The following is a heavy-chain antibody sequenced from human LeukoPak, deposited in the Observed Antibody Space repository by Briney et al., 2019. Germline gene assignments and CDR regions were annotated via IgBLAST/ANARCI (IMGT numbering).Heavy chain of an antibody. CDR2: ISWNRGSI. Sequence: GGSLRLSCAASGFTFDDYAMHWVRQAPGKGLEWVSGISWNRGSIGYADSVKGRFTISRDNAKNSLYLQMNSLRVEDTAVYYCVDSGNYYDSSGYPPYDAFDIWGQGTMVTVSS. D-gene: IGHD3-22*01. CDR3: VDSGNYYDSSGYPPYDAFDI. V-gene: IGHV3-9*01. J-gene: IGHJ3*02. CDR1: GFTFDDYA.